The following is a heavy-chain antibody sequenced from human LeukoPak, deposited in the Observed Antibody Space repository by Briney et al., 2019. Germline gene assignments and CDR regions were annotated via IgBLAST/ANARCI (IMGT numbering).Heavy chain of an antibody. J-gene: IGHJ6*03. CDR1: GGSISSSSYY. Sequence: PSETLSLTCTVSGGSISSSSYYWGWIRQPPGKGLEWIGEINHSGSTNYSPSLKSRVTISVDTSKNQFSLKLSSVTAADTAVYYCARVYYYYMDVWGKGTTVTVSS. CDR2: INHSGST. V-gene: IGHV4-39*07. CDR3: ARVYYYYMDV.